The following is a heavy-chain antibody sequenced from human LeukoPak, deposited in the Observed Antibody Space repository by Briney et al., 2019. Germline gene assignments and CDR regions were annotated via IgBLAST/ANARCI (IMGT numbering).Heavy chain of an antibody. CDR3: ARSDRDRGYYFDY. Sequence: SETLSLTCTVSGGSISSYYWSWIRQPPGKGLEWIGYIHYSGSTNYNPSLKSRVTISVDTSKNEFSLKLRSVTPADTAVYYCARSDRDRGYYFDYWGQGTLVTVSS. CDR1: GGSISSYY. J-gene: IGHJ4*02. D-gene: IGHD1-14*01. CDR2: IHYSGST. V-gene: IGHV4-59*01.